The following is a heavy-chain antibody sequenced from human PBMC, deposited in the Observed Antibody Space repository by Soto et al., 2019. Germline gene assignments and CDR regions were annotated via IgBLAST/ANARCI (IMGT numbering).Heavy chain of an antibody. Sequence: IGYIYYSVSTNYNPSLKSRVTISVDTSKNQFSLKLSSVTNMDPVDTATYYCARRRAGFGGAWTTPYFDYWGPGTLVTVSS. CDR2: IYYSVST. CDR3: ARRRAGFGGAWTTPYFDY. D-gene: IGHD1-1*01. J-gene: IGHJ4*02. V-gene: IGHV4-59*01.